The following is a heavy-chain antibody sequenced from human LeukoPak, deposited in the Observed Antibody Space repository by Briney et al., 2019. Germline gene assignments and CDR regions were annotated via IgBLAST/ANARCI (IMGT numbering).Heavy chain of an antibody. CDR2: IYYSGNT. CDR1: GGSISSNNYY. Sequence: SETLSLTCTVSGGSISSNNYYWRWIRQHPGKGLEWIGYIYYSGNTYCNPSLKSRVTISVDTSKNQFSLKLSSVTAADTAVYYCARDRYDSYPMDVWGQGTTVTVSS. D-gene: IGHD3-3*01. CDR3: ARDRYDSYPMDV. J-gene: IGHJ6*02. V-gene: IGHV4-31*03.